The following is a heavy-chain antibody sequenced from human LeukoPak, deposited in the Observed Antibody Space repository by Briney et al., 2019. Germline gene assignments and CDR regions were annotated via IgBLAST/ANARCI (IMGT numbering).Heavy chain of an antibody. V-gene: IGHV3-30-3*01. CDR3: ARDGYCSSTSCYYYYYYMDV. Sequence: GGSLRLSCAASGFTFSSYAMHWVRQAPGKGLEWVAVISYDGSNKYYADSVKGRFTISRDNSKNTLYLQMNSLRAEDTAVYYCARDGYCSSTSCYYYYYYMDVWGKGTTVTVSS. J-gene: IGHJ6*03. CDR2: ISYDGSNK. D-gene: IGHD2-2*03. CDR1: GFTFSSYA.